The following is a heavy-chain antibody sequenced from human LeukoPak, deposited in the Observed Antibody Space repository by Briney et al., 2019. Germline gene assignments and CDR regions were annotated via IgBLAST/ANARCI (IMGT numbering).Heavy chain of an antibody. J-gene: IGHJ4*02. D-gene: IGHD3-16*01. CDR3: APTAEAYTSWWKV. Sequence: ASVKVSCKASGYRFTDDYMHWVRHAPGQGLEFMGWINPDSGFTNYAQKFKGRVTMTRDTSISTAYLEVRSLTSDDTAVYYCAPTAEAYTSWWKVWGQGTLVTVSS. CDR2: INPDSGFT. CDR1: GYRFTDDY. V-gene: IGHV1-2*02.